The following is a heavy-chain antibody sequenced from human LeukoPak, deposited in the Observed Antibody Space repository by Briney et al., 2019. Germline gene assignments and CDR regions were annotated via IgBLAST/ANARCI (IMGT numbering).Heavy chain of an antibody. Sequence: GGSLRLSCAASGFTFSSYGMHWVHQAPGKGLEWVAFIRYDGSNKYYADSVKGRFTISRDNSKNTLYLQMNSLRAEDTAVYYCAKESCSSTSCSYDYWGQGTLVTVSS. D-gene: IGHD2-2*01. V-gene: IGHV3-30*02. CDR2: IRYDGSNK. J-gene: IGHJ4*02. CDR1: GFTFSSYG. CDR3: AKESCSSTSCSYDY.